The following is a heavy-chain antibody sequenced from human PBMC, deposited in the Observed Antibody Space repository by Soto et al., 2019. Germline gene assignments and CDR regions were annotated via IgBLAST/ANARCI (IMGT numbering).Heavy chain of an antibody. CDR3: ARDGTLYDSRAYYYLY. CDR2: ITPMFGTP. CDR1: GGTFSSYT. D-gene: IGHD3-22*01. J-gene: IGHJ4*02. Sequence: QVQLVQSGAEVKKPGSSVKVSCKASGGTFSSYTITWVRQAPGQGLEWMGGITPMFGTPNYAQKFRGRVTITAEESTSTADMELRSLRSEDKAMYFCARDGTLYDSRAYYYLYGGQGTLVTVSS. V-gene: IGHV1-69*01.